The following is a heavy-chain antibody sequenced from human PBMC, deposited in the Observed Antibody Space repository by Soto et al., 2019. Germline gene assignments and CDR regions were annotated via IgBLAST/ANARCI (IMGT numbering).Heavy chain of an antibody. CDR2: ISAYNGNT. CDR1: GYTFTSYG. J-gene: IGHJ6*03. Sequence: ASVKVSCKASGYTFTSYGISWVRQAPGQGLEWMGWISAYNGNTNYAQKLQGRVTMTTDTSTSTAYMELSSLRSEDTAVYYCARDDKDIVLMVSPNYYYYYMDVWGKGTTVTVSS. V-gene: IGHV1-18*01. D-gene: IGHD2-8*01. CDR3: ARDDKDIVLMVSPNYYYYYMDV.